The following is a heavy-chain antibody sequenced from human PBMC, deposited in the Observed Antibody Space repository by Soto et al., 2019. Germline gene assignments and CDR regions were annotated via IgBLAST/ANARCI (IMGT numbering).Heavy chain of an antibody. CDR3: ARSISVAMDF. J-gene: IGHJ4*02. D-gene: IGHD6-19*01. CDR1: GGSISSSSYH. CDR2: IYYSGTT. Sequence: SETLSLTCTVSGGSISSSSYHWGWIRQPPGKGLEWIGSIYYSGTTYYNPSLKSRVTISVDTSKNQFSLKLSSVTAADTAVYYCARSISVAMDFWGQGSLVTVS. V-gene: IGHV4-39*01.